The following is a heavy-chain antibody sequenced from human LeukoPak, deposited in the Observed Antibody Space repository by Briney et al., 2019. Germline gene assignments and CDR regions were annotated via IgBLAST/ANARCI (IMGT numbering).Heavy chain of an antibody. CDR1: GYSISSGYY. Sequence: PSETLSLTCTVSGYSISSGYYWGWIRQPPGKGLEWIGSIYHSGSTYYNPSLKSRVTISVDTSKNQFSLKLSSVTAADTAVYYCARAPKNVVRGVMTQHAFDIWGQGTMVTVSS. CDR3: ARAPKNVVRGVMTQHAFDI. J-gene: IGHJ3*02. D-gene: IGHD3-10*01. V-gene: IGHV4-38-2*02. CDR2: IYHSGST.